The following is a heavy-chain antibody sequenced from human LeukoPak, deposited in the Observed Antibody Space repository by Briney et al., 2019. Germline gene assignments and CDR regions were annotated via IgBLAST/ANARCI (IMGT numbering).Heavy chain of an antibody. D-gene: IGHD6-19*01. J-gene: IGHJ4*02. V-gene: IGHV4-59*08. CDR2: IYYRGST. Sequence: PSETLSLTCTVSGGSISSYYWSWIRQPPGKGLEWIGYIYYRGSTNYNPSLKSRVTISVDTSKNQFSLKLSSVTAADTAVYYCARSRPYYSSGWYSPIDYWGQGTLVTVSS. CDR1: GGSISSYY. CDR3: ARSRPYYSSGWYSPIDY.